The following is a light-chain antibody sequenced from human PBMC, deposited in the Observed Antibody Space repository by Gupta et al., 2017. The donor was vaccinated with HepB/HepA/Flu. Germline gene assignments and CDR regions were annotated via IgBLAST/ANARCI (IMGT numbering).Light chain of an antibody. CDR1: QNIDNY. CDR3: QQSYGSPHT. CDR2: AAS. V-gene: IGKV1-39*01. Sequence: DIQMTQSPSSLSASVGDRVTITCRASQNIDNYLNWYQQESGKAPKLLIYAASSLQSGVPSRFSGSGSGTDFTLTISSLQPEDFATYFCQQSYGSPHTFGQGTKLDIK. J-gene: IGKJ2*01.